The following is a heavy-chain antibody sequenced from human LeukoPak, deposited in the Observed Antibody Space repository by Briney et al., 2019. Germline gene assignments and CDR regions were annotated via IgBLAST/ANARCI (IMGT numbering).Heavy chain of an antibody. Sequence: SETLSLTCTVSGGSISIYYWSWIRHPPGKGLGWIGYIYYSGSTNYNPSLKSRVTISVDTSKSQFSLKLSSVTAADTAVYYCATGYYDSSGYYSPDAFDIGGQGTMVTVSS. V-gene: IGHV4-59*01. CDR2: IYYSGST. D-gene: IGHD3-22*01. CDR3: ATGYYDSSGYYSPDAFDI. J-gene: IGHJ3*02. CDR1: GGSISIYY.